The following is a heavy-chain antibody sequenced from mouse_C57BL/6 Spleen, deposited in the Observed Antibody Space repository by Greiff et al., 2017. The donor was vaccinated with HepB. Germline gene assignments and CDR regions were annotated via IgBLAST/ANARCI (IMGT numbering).Heavy chain of an antibody. Sequence: VQLQQSGPELVKPGASVKISCKASGYAFSSSWMNWVKQRPGKGLEWIGRIYPGDGDTNYNGKFKGKATLTADKSSSTAYMQLSSLTSEDSAVYFCAREDYSLNWDVLPFDYWGQGTTLTVSS. CDR3: AREDYSLNWDVLPFDY. J-gene: IGHJ2*01. CDR1: GYAFSSSW. CDR2: IYPGDGDT. D-gene: IGHD4-1*01. V-gene: IGHV1-82*01.